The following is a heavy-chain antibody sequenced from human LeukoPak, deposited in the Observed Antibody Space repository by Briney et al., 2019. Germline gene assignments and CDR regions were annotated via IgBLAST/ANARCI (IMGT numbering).Heavy chain of an antibody. CDR1: GGSISSGGYS. Sequence: SQTLSLTCAVSGGSISSGGYSWSWIRQPPGKGLEWIGYIYYSGSTNYNPSLKSRVTISVDTSKNQFSLKLSSVTAADTAVYYCARGDLIFGVVIPFDYWGQGTLVTVSS. J-gene: IGHJ4*02. V-gene: IGHV4-61*08. CDR2: IYYSGST. CDR3: ARGDLIFGVVIPFDY. D-gene: IGHD3-3*01.